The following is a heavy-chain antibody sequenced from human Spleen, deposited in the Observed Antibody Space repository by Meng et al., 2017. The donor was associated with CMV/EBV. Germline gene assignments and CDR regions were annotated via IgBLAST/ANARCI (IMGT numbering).Heavy chain of an antibody. CDR2: MNPNSGNT. Sequence: QIQLVQSAPEGKKLGASVRVSCSASGYIFRNYAISWVRQAPGQGLEWMGWMNPNSGNTGYAQKFQGRVTMTRNTSISTAYMELSSLRSEDTAVYYCARGRITMVRGVKGWFDPWGQGTLVTVSS. J-gene: IGHJ5*02. V-gene: IGHV1-8*01. D-gene: IGHD3-10*01. CDR1: GYIFRNYA. CDR3: ARGRITMVRGVKGWFDP.